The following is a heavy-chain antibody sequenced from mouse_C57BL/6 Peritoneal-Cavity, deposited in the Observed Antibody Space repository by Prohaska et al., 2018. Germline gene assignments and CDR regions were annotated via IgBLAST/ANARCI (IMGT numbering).Heavy chain of an antibody. D-gene: IGHD3-2*02. V-gene: IGHV1-55*01. CDR2: IYPGSGST. J-gene: IGHJ2*01. CDR3: ANQAYFDY. Sequence: SVKMSCKASGYTFTSYWITWVKQRPGQGLEWIGDIYPGSGSTNYNEKFKSKATLTVDTSSSTADMQLSSLTSEDSAVYYCANQAYFDYWGQGTTLTVSS. CDR1: GYTFTSYW.